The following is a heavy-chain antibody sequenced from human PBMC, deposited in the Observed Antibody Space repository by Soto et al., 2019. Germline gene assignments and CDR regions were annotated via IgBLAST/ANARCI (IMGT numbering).Heavy chain of an antibody. CDR1: GGSISSGGYY. V-gene: IGHV4-31*03. Sequence: SSETLSLTCTVSGGSISSGGYYWSWIRQHPGKGLEWIGYIYYSGSTYYNPSLKSRVTISVDTSRNQFSLKVNSVTAADTAMYYCARRAFLAVTGSLDNWLSPWGQGILVTVSS. CDR2: IYYSGST. CDR3: ARRAFLAVTGSLDNWLSP. J-gene: IGHJ5*02. D-gene: IGHD1-20*01.